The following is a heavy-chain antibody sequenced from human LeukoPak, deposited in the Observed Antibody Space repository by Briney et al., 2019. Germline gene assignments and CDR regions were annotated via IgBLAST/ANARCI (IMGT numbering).Heavy chain of an antibody. CDR3: ARVPTYCSSTSCYNWFDP. CDR1: GGSISSYY. Sequence: SETLSLTCTVSGGSISSYYWSWIRQPPGKGLEWIGYIYYSGSTYYNPSLKSRVTISVDTSKNQFSLKLSSVTAADTAVYYCARVPTYCSSTSCYNWFDPWGQGTLATVSS. V-gene: IGHV4-59*12. J-gene: IGHJ5*02. CDR2: IYYSGST. D-gene: IGHD2-2*01.